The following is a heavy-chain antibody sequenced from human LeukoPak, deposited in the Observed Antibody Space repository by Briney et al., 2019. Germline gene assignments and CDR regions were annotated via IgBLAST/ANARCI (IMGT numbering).Heavy chain of an antibody. CDR2: IYYSGIT. V-gene: IGHV4-39*07. CDR3: ARSEGSGSTVLHC. J-gene: IGHJ4*02. Sequence: SETLSLTCTVSGGSISSSSYYWGWIRQPPGKGLEWIGSIYYSGITYYNPSLKSRVTISLDTSKNQFSLKLSSVTAADTAVYFCARSEGSGSTVLHCWGQGTLVTVSS. D-gene: IGHD3-10*01. CDR1: GGSISSSSYY.